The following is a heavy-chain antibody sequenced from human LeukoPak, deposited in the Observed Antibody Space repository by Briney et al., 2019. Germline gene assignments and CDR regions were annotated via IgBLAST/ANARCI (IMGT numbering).Heavy chain of an antibody. D-gene: IGHD6-6*01. CDR3: ARGGSSSGRIDY. CDR2: IYYSGST. Sequence: PSETLSLTCTVSGGSISSYYWSWIRQPPGKGLEWIGYIYYSGSTNYNPSLKSRVTISVDTSKNQFSLKLSPVTAADTAVYYCARGGSSSGRIDYWGQGTLVTVSS. J-gene: IGHJ4*02. V-gene: IGHV4-59*01. CDR1: GGSISSYY.